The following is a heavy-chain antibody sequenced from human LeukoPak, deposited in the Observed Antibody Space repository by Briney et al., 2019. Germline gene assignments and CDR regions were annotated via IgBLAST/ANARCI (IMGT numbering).Heavy chain of an antibody. Sequence: GGSLRLPCAASGFTFNNYAMSWVRQAPGKGLEWVSAISGSGGSTYYADSVKGRFTISRDNSKNTLYLQMNSLRAEDTAVYYCANSAGIAAAGYYFDYWGQGTLVTVSS. J-gene: IGHJ4*02. CDR2: ISGSGGST. D-gene: IGHD6-13*01. V-gene: IGHV3-23*01. CDR1: GFTFNNYA. CDR3: ANSAGIAAAGYYFDY.